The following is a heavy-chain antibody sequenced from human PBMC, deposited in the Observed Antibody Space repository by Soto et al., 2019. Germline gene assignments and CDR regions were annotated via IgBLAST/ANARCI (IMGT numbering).Heavy chain of an antibody. CDR3: ATVLSGILAGRFDY. Sequence: EVQLLESGGGLVQPGGSLRLSCEASGFTFSNFAMNWVRQAPGKGLVWVSGINDNGGSIYYTDSVKGRFTMSRDNSKNTLYLQMNSLRAEDTALYYCATVLSGILAGRFDYWGQGVPVIVSS. V-gene: IGHV3-23*01. D-gene: IGHD6-19*01. J-gene: IGHJ4*02. CDR2: INDNGGSI. CDR1: GFTFSNFA.